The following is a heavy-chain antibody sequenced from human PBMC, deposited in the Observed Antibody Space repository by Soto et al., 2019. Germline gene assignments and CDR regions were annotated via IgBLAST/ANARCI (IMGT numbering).Heavy chain of an antibody. CDR1: GFTFSSYW. V-gene: IGHV3-7*03. Sequence: PGGSLRLSCAASGFTFSSYWMSWVRQAPGKGLEWGANIKQDGSETYYVHSVKGRFTISRDNAKNSLYLQMNSLRAEDTAVYYCAREPSIAAAGTHQFDYWGQGTLVTVSS. D-gene: IGHD6-13*01. J-gene: IGHJ4*02. CDR2: IKQDGSET. CDR3: AREPSIAAAGTHQFDY.